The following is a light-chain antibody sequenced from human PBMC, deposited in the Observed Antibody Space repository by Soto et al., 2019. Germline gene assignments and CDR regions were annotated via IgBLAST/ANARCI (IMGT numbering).Light chain of an antibody. CDR2: GAS. Sequence: EIVLRQSPGTLSLSPGERATLSCRASQSVSSSYLARYQQKPGQAPRLLIYGASSRATCIPDRFSGSGSGTDFTLTISRLEPEDFAVYFCQQYGNSPPNTFGQGTKVEIK. V-gene: IGKV3-20*01. CDR1: QSVSSSY. CDR3: QQYGNSPPNT. J-gene: IGKJ2*01.